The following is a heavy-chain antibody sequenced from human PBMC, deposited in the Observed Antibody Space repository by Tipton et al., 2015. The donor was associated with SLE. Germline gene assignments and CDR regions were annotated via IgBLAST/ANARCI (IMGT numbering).Heavy chain of an antibody. CDR2: IYDSGST. D-gene: IGHD3/OR15-3a*01. V-gene: IGHV4-34*09. J-gene: IGHJ6*03. CDR3: ARAPGLDRDYSYYYYMDV. CDR1: GGSFSGYY. Sequence: TLSLTCVVYGGSFSGYYWSWIRQPPGKGLEWIGYIYDSGSTYYNPSLESRVIISSDTSKNQLSLQLRSATAADTAVYYCARAPGLDRDYSYYYYMDVWGKGTTVTVSS.